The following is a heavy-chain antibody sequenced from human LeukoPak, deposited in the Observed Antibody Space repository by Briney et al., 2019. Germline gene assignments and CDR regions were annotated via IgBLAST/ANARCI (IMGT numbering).Heavy chain of an antibody. D-gene: IGHD6-25*01. V-gene: IGHV3-30*04. CDR3: ARGGGKAAAGTIDS. CDR1: GFTFSTYA. J-gene: IGHJ4*02. CDR2: ISSDGTQK. Sequence: PGGSLRLSCVASGFTFSTYALHWVRQAPGKGLEWVAVISSDGTQKYGTDSVKGRFTISRDNSKNTLFLQMNSLRGDDTAIYYCARGGGKAAAGTIDSWGQGTLVVVSS.